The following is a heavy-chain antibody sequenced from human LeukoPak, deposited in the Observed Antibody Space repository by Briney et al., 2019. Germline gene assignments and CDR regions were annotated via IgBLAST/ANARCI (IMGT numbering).Heavy chain of an antibody. J-gene: IGHJ4*02. V-gene: IGHV1-46*01. CDR2: INPSGGST. CDR3: ARHFSNGWSDK. Sequence: ASVKVSCKASGYTFINYYMHWVRQAPGQGLEWMGIINPSGGSTSYAQKFQGRVTMTRDTSTSTVYMELSSLRSEDTAVYYCARHFSNGWSDKWGQGTLVTVS. CDR1: GYTFINYY. D-gene: IGHD6-19*01.